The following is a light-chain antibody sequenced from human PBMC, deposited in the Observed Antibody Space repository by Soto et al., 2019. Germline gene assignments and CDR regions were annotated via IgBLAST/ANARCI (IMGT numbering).Light chain of an antibody. CDR3: QQSYSTPRT. CDR2: AAS. J-gene: IGKJ1*01. CDR1: QSISSY. V-gene: IGKV1-39*01. Sequence: DIQMTQSPSSLSASVGDRFTITCRASQSISSYLNWYQQKPGKAPNLLIYAASSLQSCVPSRFSGSGSGTDFTLTISSLQPEDFATYYCQQSYSTPRTFGQGTKVDIK.